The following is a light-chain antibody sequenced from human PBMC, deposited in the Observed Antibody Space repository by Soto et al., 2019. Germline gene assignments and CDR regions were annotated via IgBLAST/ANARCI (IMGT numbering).Light chain of an antibody. J-gene: IGKJ1*01. CDR2: GAS. V-gene: IGKV3-15*01. Sequence: EIVMTHSPSTLSVSPGERATLSCRASQSVSSNLAWYRQKPGQAPMLLIYGASTRATGIPARFSGSGSGTEFTLTISSLQSEDFAVYYCQQYNNWPWTFGQGTKV. CDR3: QQYNNWPWT. CDR1: QSVSSN.